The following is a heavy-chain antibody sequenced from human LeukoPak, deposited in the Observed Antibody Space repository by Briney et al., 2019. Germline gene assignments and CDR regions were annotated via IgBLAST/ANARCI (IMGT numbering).Heavy chain of an antibody. CDR1: GGSISSYY. V-gene: IGHV4-59*01. Sequence: PSETLSLTCTVSGGSISSYYWSWIRQTPGKGLEWIGYVDYSGSTNYNPSLKSRVTISVDRTKNHFSLKLSSVTAADTAVYYCARTTEEYYGSGKSRKYYSYYYYMDVWGRGTTVTVSS. D-gene: IGHD3-10*01. J-gene: IGHJ6*03. CDR3: ARTTEEYYGSGKSRKYYSYYYYMDV. CDR2: VDYSGST.